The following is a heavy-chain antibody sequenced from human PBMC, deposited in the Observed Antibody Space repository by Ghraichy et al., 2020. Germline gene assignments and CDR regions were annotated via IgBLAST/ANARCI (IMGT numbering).Heavy chain of an antibody. Sequence: GGSLRLSCAASGFTFSSYGMHWVRQAPGKGLEWVSFIWYDGSNKYYGDSVKGRFTISRDNSKNTLYLQMNSLRAEDTALYYCARDADFGENYYYGMDVWGQGTTVTVSS. V-gene: IGHV3-33*01. CDR2: IWYDGSNK. CDR3: ARDADFGENYYYGMDV. D-gene: IGHD3-16*01. CDR1: GFTFSSYG. J-gene: IGHJ6*02.